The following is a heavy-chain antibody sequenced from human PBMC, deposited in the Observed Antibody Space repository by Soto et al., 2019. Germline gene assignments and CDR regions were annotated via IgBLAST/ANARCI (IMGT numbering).Heavy chain of an antibody. CDR3: ARLDPHTTSWYYDY. V-gene: IGHV4-39*01. Sequence: TLSLLSSVSCGSIGSSNYYWSWIRQPPGEGREWMGSIYSSGRTYYNPSLNSRVTISVDTSKNQCSLKLSSVTAADTAVYYCARLDPHTTSWYYDYWGQGTLVTVSS. J-gene: IGHJ4*02. CDR1: CGSIGSSNYY. CDR2: IYSSGRT. D-gene: IGHD6-13*01.